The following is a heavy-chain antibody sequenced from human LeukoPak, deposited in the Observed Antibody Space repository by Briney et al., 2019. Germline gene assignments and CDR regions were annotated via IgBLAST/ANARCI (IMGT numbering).Heavy chain of an antibody. Sequence: SVKVSCKASGGTLSSYAISWVRQAPGQGLEWMGGTIPIFGTANYAQKFQGRVTITADESTSTAYMELSSLRSEDTAVYYCAREGVGELSFDYWGQGTLVTVSS. J-gene: IGHJ4*02. CDR3: AREGVGELSFDY. D-gene: IGHD3-16*01. CDR2: TIPIFGTA. CDR1: GGTLSSYA. V-gene: IGHV1-69*01.